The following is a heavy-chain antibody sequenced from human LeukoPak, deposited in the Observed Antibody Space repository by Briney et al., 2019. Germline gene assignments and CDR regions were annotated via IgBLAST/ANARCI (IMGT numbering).Heavy chain of an antibody. J-gene: IGHJ3*02. CDR3: ARSKGSDRSAVGLDI. D-gene: IGHD3-10*01. CDR2: IYYSGSA. CDR1: GDSIRSGGYY. Sequence: SQTLSLTCTVSGDSIRSGGYYWSCIRQHPGKGLEWIGYIYYSGSAYYNPSLKGRVTISVDTSKNQFSVKLKSVTAADTAVYYCARSKGSDRSAVGLDIWGQGTMVTVSS. V-gene: IGHV4-31*03.